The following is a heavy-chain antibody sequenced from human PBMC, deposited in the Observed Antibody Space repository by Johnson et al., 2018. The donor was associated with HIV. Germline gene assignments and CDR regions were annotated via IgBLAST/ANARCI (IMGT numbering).Heavy chain of an antibody. V-gene: IGHV3-NL1*01. J-gene: IGHJ3*02. CDR1: GFTFSSYG. D-gene: IGHD3-16*01. Sequence: QVQLLEYGGGVVQPGGSLRLSCAASGFTFSSYGMHWVRQAPGKGLEWVSVIYSGGSTYYADSVKGRFTISRDNAKSSLYLQMNSLRAEDTAVYYCAREAVTLRGWGHVFDIWGQGTMVTVSS. CDR2: IYSGGST. CDR3: AREAVTLRGWGHVFDI.